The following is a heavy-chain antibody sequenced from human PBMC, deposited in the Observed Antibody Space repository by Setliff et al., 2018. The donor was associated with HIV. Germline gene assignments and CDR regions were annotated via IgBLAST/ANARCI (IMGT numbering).Heavy chain of an antibody. V-gene: IGHV3-74*01. CDR3: TTGPYNGYSY. CDR1: GFAFSHYW. Sequence: SLRLSCAASGFASSGFAFSHYWMHWVRQAPGKGLVWVSRITNDVSATTYADFVKGRFTISRGNAKNMVYLQMNSLRVEDTAIYYCTTGPYNGYSYWGQGTLVTVSS. D-gene: IGHD5-12*01. CDR2: ITNDVSAT. J-gene: IGHJ4*02.